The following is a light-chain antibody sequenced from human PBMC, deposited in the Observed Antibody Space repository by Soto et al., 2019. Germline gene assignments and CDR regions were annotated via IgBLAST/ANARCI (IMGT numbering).Light chain of an antibody. CDR2: DVT. CDR3: SSYRGTSTPV. J-gene: IGLJ2*01. V-gene: IGLV2-14*01. CDR1: STDVGAYNY. Sequence: QSALTQPASVSGSPGQSITISCTGTSTDVGAYNYVSWYQQHPGKAPKLVIFDVTNGPSEVSDRFSGSKSGNTASLTISGLQFEDEADYYCSSYRGTSTPVFGGGTKLTVL.